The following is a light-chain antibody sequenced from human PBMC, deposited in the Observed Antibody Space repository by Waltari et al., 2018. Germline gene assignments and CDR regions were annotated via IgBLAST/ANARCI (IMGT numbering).Light chain of an antibody. CDR2: GNT. V-gene: IGLV1-40*01. CDR3: QSYDSSLSGSV. CDR1: TSNIGACFY. J-gene: IGLJ2*01. Sequence: QSVVTQPPSVSGAPRQRVPISCPGSTSNIGACFYFHWYQQIPGTGPKLLIYGNTNRPSGVPDRFSGSKSGTSASLAITGLQAEDEADYYCQSYDSSLSGSVFGGGTKLTVL.